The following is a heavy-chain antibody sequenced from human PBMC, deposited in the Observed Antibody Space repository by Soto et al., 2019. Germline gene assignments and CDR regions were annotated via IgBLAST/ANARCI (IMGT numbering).Heavy chain of an antibody. CDR3: AHCMGGVASS. CDR1: GFSLNTRDVG. J-gene: IGHJ5*02. V-gene: IGHV2-5*02. CDR2: VYWDDDK. Sequence: QITLNESGPALVKPTQTLTLTCTFSGFSLNTRDVGVGWIRQPPGKALEWLGVVYWDDDKTYSPSLKSRLTLTKDTPKNQVVLRMTTMDPVDTATSYCAHCMGGVASSWGQGTLVTVSS. D-gene: IGHD3-16*01.